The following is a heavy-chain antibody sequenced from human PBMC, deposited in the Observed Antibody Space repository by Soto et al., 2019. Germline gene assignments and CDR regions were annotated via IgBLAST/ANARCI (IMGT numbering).Heavy chain of an antibody. J-gene: IGHJ3*02. CDR2: INHSGST. Sequence: SETLSLTCAVYGGSFSGYYWSWIRQPPGKGLEWIGEINHSGSTNYNPSLKSRVTISVDTSKNQFSLKLSSVTAADTAVYYCARGGSTSCYRCVAFDIWGQGRMVTVSS. V-gene: IGHV4-34*01. CDR3: ARGGSTSCYRCVAFDI. D-gene: IGHD2-2*01. CDR1: GGSFSGYY.